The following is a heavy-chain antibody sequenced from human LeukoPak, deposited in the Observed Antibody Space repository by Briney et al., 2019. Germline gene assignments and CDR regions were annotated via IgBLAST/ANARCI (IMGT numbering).Heavy chain of an antibody. V-gene: IGHV4-34*01. D-gene: IGHD3-22*01. J-gene: IGHJ4*02. CDR1: GGSFSGYS. CDR3: ARVRPTYYYDSSGYYANLRLDYFDY. CDR2: INHSGST. Sequence: ETLSLTCAVYGGSFSGYSWSWIRQPPGKGLEWIGEINHSGSTNYNPSLKSRVTISVDTSKSQFSLKLSSVTAADTAVYYCARVRPTYYYDSSGYYANLRLDYFDYWGQGTLVTVSS.